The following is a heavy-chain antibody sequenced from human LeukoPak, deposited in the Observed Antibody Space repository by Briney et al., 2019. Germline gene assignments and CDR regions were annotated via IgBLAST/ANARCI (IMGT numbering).Heavy chain of an antibody. CDR3: ARAVYGSGSYWKGRNNWFDP. CDR2: IKQDGSEK. CDR1: GFTFDDYG. D-gene: IGHD3-10*01. J-gene: IGHJ5*02. Sequence: GGSLRLSCAASGFTFDDYGMSWVRQAPGKGLEWVANIKQDGSEKYYVDSVKGRFTISRDNAKNSLYLQMNSLRAEDTAVYYCARAVYGSGSYWKGRNNWFDPWGQGTLVTVSS. V-gene: IGHV3-7*01.